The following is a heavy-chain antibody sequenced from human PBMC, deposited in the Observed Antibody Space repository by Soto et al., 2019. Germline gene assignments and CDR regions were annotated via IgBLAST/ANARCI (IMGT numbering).Heavy chain of an antibody. J-gene: IGHJ4*02. D-gene: IGHD6-19*01. CDR2: LSYEGSEE. CDR3: ALTRRSSLLEVAGPGFEY. V-gene: IGHV3-30*03. CDR1: GFNFGVFG. Sequence: GGSLRLSCAASGFNFGVFGMHWVRPAPGTGLEWLSVLSYEGSEEYYADSVRGRFTISRDNSKNTLFLQMDSLRVDDTGVYYCALTRRSSLLEVAGPGFEYWGQGTLVTVSS.